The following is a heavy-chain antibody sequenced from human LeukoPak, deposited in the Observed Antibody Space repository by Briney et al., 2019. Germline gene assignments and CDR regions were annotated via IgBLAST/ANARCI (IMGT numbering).Heavy chain of an antibody. D-gene: IGHD3-10*01. V-gene: IGHV3-23*01. Sequence: GGSLRLSCAASGFTVSSYAMSWVRQAPGKGLEWVSAISGSGGSTYYADSVKGRFTISRDNSKSTLYLQMNSLRAEDTAVYYCAKSGGAMVRGVSPFDYWGQGTLVTVSS. CDR2: ISGSGGST. CDR1: GFTVSSYA. CDR3: AKSGGAMVRGVSPFDY. J-gene: IGHJ4*02.